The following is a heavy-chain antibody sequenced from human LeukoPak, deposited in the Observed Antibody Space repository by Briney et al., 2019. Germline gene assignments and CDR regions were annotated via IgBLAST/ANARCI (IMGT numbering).Heavy chain of an antibody. Sequence: GGSLRLSCVASGFTFGSFAMSWVRLAPGKGLEWVSVISGSGGHTYYADSVRGRFTISRDNSKNTLYLQMNSLGAEDTAVYYCAKTANYYDTSGYYAHFDYWGQGTLVTVSS. V-gene: IGHV3-23*01. CDR2: ISGSGGHT. CDR1: GFTFGSFA. CDR3: AKTANYYDTSGYYAHFDY. D-gene: IGHD3-22*01. J-gene: IGHJ4*02.